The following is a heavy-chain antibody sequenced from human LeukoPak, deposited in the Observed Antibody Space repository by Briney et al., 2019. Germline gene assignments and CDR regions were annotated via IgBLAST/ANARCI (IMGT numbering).Heavy chain of an antibody. V-gene: IGHV1-2*02. CDR2: INPNSGGT. D-gene: IGHD4-17*01. CDR1: GYTFTGYY. CDR3: ARSYGDYDHGLDY. Sequence: ASVKVSCKASGYTFTGYYMHWVRQAPGQGLEWMGWINPNSGGTNYAQKFQGRVTMTRDTSISTACMELSRLRSDDTAVYYCARSYGDYDHGLDYWGQGTLVTVSS. J-gene: IGHJ4*02.